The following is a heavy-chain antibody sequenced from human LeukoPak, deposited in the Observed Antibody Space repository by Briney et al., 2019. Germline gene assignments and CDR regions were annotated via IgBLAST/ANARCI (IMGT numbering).Heavy chain of an antibody. CDR3: ERAPYYYDSSGYLGPNAFDI. J-gene: IGHJ3*02. CDR1: GFTFSSYW. CDR2: INSDGSST. V-gene: IGHV3-74*01. Sequence: GGSLRLSCAASGFTFSSYWMHWVRQAPGKGLVWVSRINSDGSSTSYADSVKGRFTISRDNAKNTLYLQMNSLRAEDTAVYYCERAPYYYDSSGYLGPNAFDIWGQGTMVTVSS. D-gene: IGHD3-22*01.